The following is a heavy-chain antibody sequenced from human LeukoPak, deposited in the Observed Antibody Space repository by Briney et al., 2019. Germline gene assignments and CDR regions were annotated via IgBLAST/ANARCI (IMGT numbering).Heavy chain of an antibody. V-gene: IGHV3-48*04. CDR2: ISSNSSTI. CDR1: GFTFSSYS. CDR3: AKDRDSGSYYPPNYFDY. Sequence: SGGSLRLPCAASGFTFSSYSMNWVRQAPGKGLEWVSYISSNSSTIYYADSVKGRFTISRDNAKNSLYLQMNSLRAEDTAMYYCAKDRDSGSYYPPNYFDYWGQGTLVTVSS. D-gene: IGHD1-26*01. J-gene: IGHJ4*02.